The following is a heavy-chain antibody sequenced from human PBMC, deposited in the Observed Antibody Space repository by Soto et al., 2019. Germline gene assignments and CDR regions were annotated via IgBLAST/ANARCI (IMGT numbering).Heavy chain of an antibody. CDR1: GGSISSYY. CDR2: IYYSGST. V-gene: IGHV4-59*01. Sequence: SETLSLTCTVSGGSISSYYWSWIRQPPGKGLEWIGYIYYSGSTNYNPSLKSRVTISVDTSKNQFSLKLSSVTAADTAVYFFARVYGNGGAFDICGQGTMVTVSS. D-gene: IGHD1-1*01. CDR3: ARVYGNGGAFDI. J-gene: IGHJ3*02.